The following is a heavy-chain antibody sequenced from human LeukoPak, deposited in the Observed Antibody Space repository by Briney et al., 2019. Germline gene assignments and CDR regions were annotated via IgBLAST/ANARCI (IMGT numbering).Heavy chain of an antibody. V-gene: IGHV3-23*01. D-gene: IGHD5-18*01. CDR1: GFTFSNYA. J-gene: IGHJ5*02. Sequence: GGSLRLSCAASGFTFSNYAMTWVRQVPGKGLEWVSSLSGSGGGTWYAGSVKGRFSISRDNSKNTVYLQMNSLGADDTAVYYCTKREKYSYGHPWGQGTLVTVSS. CDR2: LSGSGGGT. CDR3: TKREKYSYGHP.